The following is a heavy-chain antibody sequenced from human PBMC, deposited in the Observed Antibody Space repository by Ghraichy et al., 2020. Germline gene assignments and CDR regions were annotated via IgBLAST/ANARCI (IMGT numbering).Heavy chain of an antibody. CDR3: AREVVGMATITYLDY. CDR2: IHDSGST. D-gene: IGHD5-24*01. CDR1: RGSIGSNY. Sequence: SETLSPTCTVSRGSIGSNYWIWIRQPPGKGLEWIGYIHDSGSTKYNPSLKSRVTISIDTSKKQFSLKLRSVTAADTAVYYCAREVVGMATITYLDYWGQGTLATVSS. V-gene: IGHV4-59*01. J-gene: IGHJ4*02.